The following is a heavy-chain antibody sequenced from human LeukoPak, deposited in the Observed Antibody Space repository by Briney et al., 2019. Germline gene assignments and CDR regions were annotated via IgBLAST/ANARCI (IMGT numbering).Heavy chain of an antibody. CDR2: ISAYNGNT. CDR3: ARGTIYYYDSSGYYPFDY. D-gene: IGHD3-22*01. CDR1: GYTFTSYG. Sequence: ASVKVSCKASGYTFTSYGISWVRQAPGQGLEWMGWISAYNGNTNYAQKVQGRVTMTTDTSTSTAYMELRSLRSDDTAVYYCARGTIYYYDSSGYYPFDYWGQGTLVTVSS. J-gene: IGHJ4*02. V-gene: IGHV1-18*01.